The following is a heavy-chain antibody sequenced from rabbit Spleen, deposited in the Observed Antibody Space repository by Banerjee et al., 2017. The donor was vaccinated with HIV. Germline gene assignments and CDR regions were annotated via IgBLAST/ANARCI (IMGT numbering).Heavy chain of an antibody. J-gene: IGHJ6*01. Sequence: EESGGGLVQPEGSLTLTCTASGFSFSSSYSICWVRQAPGKGLEWIACIYAGSSGTTYYANWAKGRFTISRTSSTTLTLQMTSLTAADTATYFCARDTGSSFSTYGMDLWGPGTLVTVS. D-gene: IGHD8-1*01. CDR2: IYAGSSGTT. CDR1: GFSFSSSYS. CDR3: ARDTGSSFSTYGMDL. V-gene: IGHV1S45*01.